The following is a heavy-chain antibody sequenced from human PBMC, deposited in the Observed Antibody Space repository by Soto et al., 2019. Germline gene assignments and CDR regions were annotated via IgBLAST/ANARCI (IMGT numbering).Heavy chain of an antibody. Sequence: GGSLRLSCAASGFTFSSYAMHWVRQAPGKGLEWVAVISYDGSNKYYADSVKGRFTISRDNSKNTLYLQKNSLRAEDTAVYYWASPELVFKPSYYYYYGMDVWGQGTTVTVSS. J-gene: IGHJ6*02. CDR1: GFTFSSYA. D-gene: IGHD6-13*01. CDR2: ISYDGSNK. CDR3: ASPELVFKPSYYYYYGMDV. V-gene: IGHV3-30-3*01.